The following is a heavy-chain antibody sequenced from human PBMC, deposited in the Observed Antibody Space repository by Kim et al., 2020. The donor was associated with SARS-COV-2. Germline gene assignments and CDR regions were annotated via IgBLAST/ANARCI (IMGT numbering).Heavy chain of an antibody. J-gene: IGHJ4*02. V-gene: IGHV3-30-3*01. CDR1: GFTFSSYA. D-gene: IGHD2-15*01. CDR3: ARGANIRVTDIVVVVAAGKFDY. Sequence: GGSLRLSCAASGFTFSSYAMHWVRQAPGKGLEWVAVISYDGSNKYYADSVKGRFTISRDNSKNTLYLQMNSLRAEDTAVYYCARGANIRVTDIVVVVAAGKFDYWGQGTLVTVSS. CDR2: ISYDGSNK.